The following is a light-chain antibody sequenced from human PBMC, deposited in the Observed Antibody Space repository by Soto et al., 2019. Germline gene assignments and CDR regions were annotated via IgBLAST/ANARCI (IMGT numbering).Light chain of an antibody. Sequence: QSVLTQPRSVSGSPGQSVTISCTGTSSDVGAYKYVSWYQHHPGKAPRLIIYDVTERPSGVPNRFSGSKSGNTASLTISGLQAENEADYYCCSYAGSYTWVFGGGTKSPS. J-gene: IGLJ3*02. CDR3: CSYAGSYTWV. CDR2: DVT. CDR1: SSDVGAYKY. V-gene: IGLV2-11*01.